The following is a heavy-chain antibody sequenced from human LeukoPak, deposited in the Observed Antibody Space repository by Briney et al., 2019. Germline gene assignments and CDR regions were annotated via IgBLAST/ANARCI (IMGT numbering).Heavy chain of an antibody. CDR3: ARAPSEVGGYYPEYFRH. D-gene: IGHD3-22*01. V-gene: IGHV3-7*01. Sequence: PGGSLRLSCAASGFTFDYYWMTWVRQAPGKGLEWLANIKESGSEKYYVDSVKGRFTISRDNAKNTVSLQMDSLRAEDTGVYYCARAPSEVGGYYPEYFRHWGQGTLVTVSS. CDR1: GFTFDYYW. J-gene: IGHJ1*01. CDR2: IKESGSEK.